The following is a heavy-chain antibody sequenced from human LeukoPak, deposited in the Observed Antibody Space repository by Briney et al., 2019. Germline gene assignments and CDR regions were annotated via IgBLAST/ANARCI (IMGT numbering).Heavy chain of an antibody. J-gene: IGHJ3*02. Sequence: SETLSLTCTVSGGSISSYHWSWVRQPPGKGLESIGYIYSSGSTHYNPSLKSRVTISVDTSKNQFSLKLSSVTAADTAVYYCARARNYYDSSGFYYEGDAFDIWGQGTMVTVSS. CDR1: GGSISSYH. CDR2: IYSSGST. V-gene: IGHV4-59*01. D-gene: IGHD3-22*01. CDR3: ARARNYYDSSGFYYEGDAFDI.